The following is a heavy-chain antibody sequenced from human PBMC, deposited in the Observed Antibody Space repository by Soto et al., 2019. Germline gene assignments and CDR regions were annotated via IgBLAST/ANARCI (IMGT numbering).Heavy chain of an antibody. CDR3: ARARHDDHLDD. J-gene: IGHJ4*02. CDR1: GFTFSSYS. D-gene: IGHD3-16*01. CDR2: ISSSSSYI. V-gene: IGHV3-21*01. Sequence: EVQLVESGGGLVKPGGSLRLSCAASGFTFSSYSMNWVRQAPGKGLEWVSSISSSSSYIYYADSVKGRFTISRDNAKNSLYRQMNSLRAEATAVYYLARARHDDHLDDGGQGTLVTGS.